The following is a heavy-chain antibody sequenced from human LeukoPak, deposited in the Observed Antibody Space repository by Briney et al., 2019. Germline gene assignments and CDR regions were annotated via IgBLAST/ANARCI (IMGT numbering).Heavy chain of an antibody. J-gene: IGHJ4*02. V-gene: IGHV3-21*01. Sequence: GGSLRLSCAASGFTFSSYSMNWVRQAPGKGLEWVSSISSSSSYIYYADSVKGRFTISRDNAKNTLYLQMNSLRAEDTAVYYCARDQGLTGCFGYWGQGTLVTVSS. D-gene: IGHD3-9*01. CDR2: ISSSSSYI. CDR3: ARDQGLTGCFGY. CDR1: GFTFSSYS.